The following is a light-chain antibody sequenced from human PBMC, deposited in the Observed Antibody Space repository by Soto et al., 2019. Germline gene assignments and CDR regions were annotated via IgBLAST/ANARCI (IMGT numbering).Light chain of an antibody. Sequence: EIVMTQSPVTLSVSPGERGTLSCRASQSVSSNLAWYQQRPGQAPRLLMYGASTRATGIPARFSGSGSGTEFTLTISSLQSEDFAVYYCQQYNNWPLTFGGGTKVDIK. CDR3: QQYNNWPLT. CDR2: GAS. J-gene: IGKJ4*01. V-gene: IGKV3-15*01. CDR1: QSVSSN.